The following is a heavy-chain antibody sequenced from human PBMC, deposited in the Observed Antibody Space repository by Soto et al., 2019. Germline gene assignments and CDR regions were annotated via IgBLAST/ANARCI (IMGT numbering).Heavy chain of an antibody. CDR3: AHRVLRTVFGLVTTTAIYFDF. Sequence: QITLNESGPTQVKPRQTLTLTCTFSGFSLTTSGVGVGWIRHSTGKAPERLALIYWDDDKRYSPSLKSRLTITKDTSKNQVVLTMADLDPADTATYYCAHRVLRTVFGLVTTTAIYFDFWGQGTPVAVSS. D-gene: IGHD3-3*01. J-gene: IGHJ4*02. V-gene: IGHV2-5*02. CDR1: GFSLTTSGVG. CDR2: IYWDDDK.